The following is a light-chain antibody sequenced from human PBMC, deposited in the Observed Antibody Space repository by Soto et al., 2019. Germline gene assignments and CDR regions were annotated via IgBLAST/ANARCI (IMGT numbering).Light chain of an antibody. Sequence: DIQMTQSPSSLSASVGGRVTITCRARQGISNYLAWYQQKPGKVPKLLIYAASTLQSGVPSRFSGSGSGTDFTLTISSLQPEDVATYYCQKYNSALFTFGPGTKVDIK. CDR2: AAS. J-gene: IGKJ3*01. V-gene: IGKV1-27*01. CDR1: QGISNY. CDR3: QKYNSALFT.